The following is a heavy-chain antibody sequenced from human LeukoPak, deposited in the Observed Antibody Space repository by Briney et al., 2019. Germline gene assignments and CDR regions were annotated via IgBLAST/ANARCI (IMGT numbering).Heavy chain of an antibody. J-gene: IGHJ4*02. V-gene: IGHV3-23*01. CDR3: VKAVMFVGLFHS. CDR2: ISGSGDVT. Sequence: GGSLRLSCAASGFSFSSYGMSWVRQAPGKGLEWVSTISGSGDVTYYADSVIGRFTISRDNSDNTLYLQLRRLRAEDTAIYYCVKAVMFVGLFHSWGQGTLVTVSS. D-gene: IGHD3-10*02. CDR1: GFSFSSYG.